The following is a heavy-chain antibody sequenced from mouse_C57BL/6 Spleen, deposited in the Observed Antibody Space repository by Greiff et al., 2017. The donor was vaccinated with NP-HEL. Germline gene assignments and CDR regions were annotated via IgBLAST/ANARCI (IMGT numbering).Heavy chain of an antibody. D-gene: IGHD2-5*01. CDR3: SYYSNYVVYAMDY. CDR1: GYSFTGYY. CDR2: INPSTGGT. J-gene: IGHJ4*01. V-gene: IGHV1-42*01. Sequence: EVQLQQSGPELVKPGASVKISCKASGYSFTGYYMNWVKQSPEKSLEWIGEINPSTGGTTYNQKFKAKATLTVDKSSSTAYMQLKSLTSEDSAVYFCSYYSNYVVYAMDYWGQGTSVTVSS.